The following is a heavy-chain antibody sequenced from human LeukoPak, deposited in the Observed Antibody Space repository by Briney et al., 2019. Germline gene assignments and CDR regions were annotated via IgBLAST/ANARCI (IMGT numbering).Heavy chain of an antibody. CDR1: GFTFSSYA. V-gene: IGHV3-23*01. J-gene: IGHJ4*02. CDR2: ISGSGGST. D-gene: IGHD3-22*01. CDR3: AKDDSSGYYSSFDY. Sequence: GGSLRLSCAASGFTFSSYAMSWVRQAAGKGLEWVSAISGSGGSTYYADSVKGRFTISRDNSKNTLYLQMNSLRAEDTAVYYCAKDDSSGYYSSFDYWGQGTLVTVSS.